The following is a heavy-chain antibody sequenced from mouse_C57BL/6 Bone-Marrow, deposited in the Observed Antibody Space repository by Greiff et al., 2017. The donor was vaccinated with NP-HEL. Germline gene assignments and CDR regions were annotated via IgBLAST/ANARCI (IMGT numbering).Heavy chain of an antibody. CDR3: ARSGPLAY. V-gene: IGHV7-3*01. CDR1: GFTFTDYY. CDR2: IRNKANGYTT. J-gene: IGHJ3*01. Sequence: EVNVVESGGGLVQPGGSLSLSCAASGFTFTDYYMSWVRQPPGKALEWLGFIRNKANGYTTEYSASVKGRFTISRDNSQSILYLQMNALRAEDSATYYCARSGPLAYWGQGTLVTVSA.